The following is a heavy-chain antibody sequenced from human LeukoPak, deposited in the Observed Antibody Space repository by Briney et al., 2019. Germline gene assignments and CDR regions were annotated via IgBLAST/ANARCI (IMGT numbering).Heavy chain of an antibody. CDR3: ASGDNDPLFDY. V-gene: IGHV4-31*03. J-gene: IGHJ4*02. CDR1: GGSISSGGYY. CDR2: IYYSGST. Sequence: SETLSLTCTVSGGSISSGGYYWSWVRQHPGKGLEWIGSIYYSGSTNYNPSLQGRVTISLDTSRNQFSLKLSSVTAADTAVYYCASGDNDPLFDYWGQGTLVTVSS. D-gene: IGHD1-1*01.